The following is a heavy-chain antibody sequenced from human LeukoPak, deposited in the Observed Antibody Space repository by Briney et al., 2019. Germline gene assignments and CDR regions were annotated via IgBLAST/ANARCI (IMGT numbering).Heavy chain of an antibody. CDR2: ISGSGGST. D-gene: IGHD5-18*01. V-gene: IGHV3-23*01. Sequence: GGSLRLSCAASGFTFSSCAMSWVRQAPGKGLEWGSAISGSGGSTYYADSVKGRFTISRDNSKNTLYLQMNILRAEDTAVYFCAKDLDGDTAMTTDYWGQGNLVTVSS. CDR3: AKDLDGDTAMTTDY. J-gene: IGHJ4*02. CDR1: GFTFSSCA.